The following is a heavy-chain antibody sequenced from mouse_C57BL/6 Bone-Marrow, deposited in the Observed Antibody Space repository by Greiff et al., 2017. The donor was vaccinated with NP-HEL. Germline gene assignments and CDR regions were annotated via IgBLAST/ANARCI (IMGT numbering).Heavy chain of an antibody. V-gene: IGHV5-4*01. CDR2: ISDGGSYT. D-gene: IGHD1-1*01. CDR1: GFTFSSYA. Sequence: EVQGVESGGGLVKPGGSLKLSCAASGFTFSSYAMSWVRQTPEKRLEWVATISDGGSYTYYPDNVKGRFTISRDNATNNLYLQLSHLKSEDTAMYDCAREVTVLHNFDYWGQGTTLTVSA. J-gene: IGHJ2*01. CDR3: AREVTVLHNFDY.